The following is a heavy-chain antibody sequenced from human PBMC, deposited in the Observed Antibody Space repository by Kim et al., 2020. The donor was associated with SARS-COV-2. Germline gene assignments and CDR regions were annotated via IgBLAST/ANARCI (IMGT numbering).Heavy chain of an antibody. CDR3: ARARRGITIFGVVIIRAFDI. D-gene: IGHD3-3*01. CDR2: IYYSGST. V-gene: IGHV4-31*03. Sequence: SETLSLTCTVSGGSISSGGYYWSWIRQHPGKGLEWIGYIYYSGSTYYNPSLKSRVTISVDTSKNQFSLKLSSVTAADTAVYYCARARRGITIFGVVIIRAFDIWGQGTMVTVSS. J-gene: IGHJ3*02. CDR1: GGSISSGGYY.